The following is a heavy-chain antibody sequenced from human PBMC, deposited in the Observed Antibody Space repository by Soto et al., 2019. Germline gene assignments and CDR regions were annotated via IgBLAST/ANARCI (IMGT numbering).Heavy chain of an antibody. J-gene: IGHJ3*02. D-gene: IGHD3-22*01. V-gene: IGHV4-61*01. CDR1: GGSVSSGSYY. Sequence: TSETLSLTCTVSGGSVSSGSYYWSWIRQPPGKGLEWIGYIYYSGSTNYNPSLKSRVTISVDTSKNQFSLKLSSVTAADTAVYYCAREGYYDSSGYYYVPDAFDIWGQGTMVT. CDR2: IYYSGST. CDR3: AREGYYDSSGYYYVPDAFDI.